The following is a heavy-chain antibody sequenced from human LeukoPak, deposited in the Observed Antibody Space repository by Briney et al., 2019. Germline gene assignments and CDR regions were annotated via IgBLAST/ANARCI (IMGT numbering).Heavy chain of an antibody. J-gene: IGHJ4*02. CDR3: ARDFKVRGVTFDY. CDR1: GFTFSSYW. Sequence: GGSLRFSCAASGFTFSSYWMSWVRQAPGKGLEWVSSISSSSSYIYYADSVKGRFTISRDNAKNSLYLQTNSLRAEDTAVYYCARDFKVRGVTFDYWGQGTLVTVSS. V-gene: IGHV3-21*01. CDR2: ISSSSSYI. D-gene: IGHD3-10*01.